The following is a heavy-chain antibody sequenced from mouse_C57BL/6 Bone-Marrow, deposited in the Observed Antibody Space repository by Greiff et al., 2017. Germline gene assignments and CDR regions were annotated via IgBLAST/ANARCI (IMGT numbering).Heavy chain of an antibody. V-gene: IGHV1-50*01. Sequence: VQLQQPGAELVKPGASVKLSCKASGYTFTSYWMQWVKQRPGQGLEWIGAIDPSDSYTNYNQKFKGKATLTVDTSSSTAYMQLSSLTSEDSAVYYCARTGTLFAYWGQGTLVTVSA. CDR3: ARTGTLFAY. CDR2: IDPSDSYT. J-gene: IGHJ3*01. D-gene: IGHD4-1*01. CDR1: GYTFTSYW.